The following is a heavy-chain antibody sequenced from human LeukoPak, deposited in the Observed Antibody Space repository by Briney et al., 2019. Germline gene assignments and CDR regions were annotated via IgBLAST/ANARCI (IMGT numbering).Heavy chain of an antibody. CDR2: LNPAIGST. D-gene: IGHD6-13*01. CDR3: ARAGYSSSHDAFDI. V-gene: IGHV1-46*01. CDR1: GYTFTTYY. J-gene: IGHJ3*02. Sequence: ASVKVSCKASGYTFTTYYMHWVRQAPGQGLEWMGILNPAIGSTYYAQKFQGRVTMTRDMSTTTVYMELSSLRSEDTAVYYCARAGYSSSHDAFDIWGQGTMVTVSS.